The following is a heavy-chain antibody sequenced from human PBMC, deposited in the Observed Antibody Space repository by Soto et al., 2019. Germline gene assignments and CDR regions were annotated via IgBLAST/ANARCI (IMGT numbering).Heavy chain of an antibody. CDR3: AIVVFSSLHWFDP. CDR2: IYSGGST. D-gene: IGHD6-19*01. Sequence: GGSLRLSCAASGFTVSSNYMSWVRQAPGKGLEWVSVIYSGGSTNYEDPVKGRFTISRLNSKNTLYLQMNSLRAEDTAVYYCAIVVFSSLHWFDPWGQGTLVTVSS. J-gene: IGHJ5*02. V-gene: IGHV3-53*04. CDR1: GFTVSSNY.